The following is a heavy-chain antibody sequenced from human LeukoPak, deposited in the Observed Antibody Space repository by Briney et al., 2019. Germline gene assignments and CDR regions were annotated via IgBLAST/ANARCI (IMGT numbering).Heavy chain of an antibody. CDR2: IYYSGST. Sequence: SETLSLTCTVSGGSISSYYWSWIRQPPGKGLEWIGYIYYSGSTNYNPSLKSRVTISVDTSKNQFSLKLSSVTAADTAVYYCARGRVKYGSGSPFDYWGQGTLVTVSS. CDR3: ARGRVKYGSGSPFDY. D-gene: IGHD3-10*01. V-gene: IGHV4-59*01. J-gene: IGHJ4*02. CDR1: GGSISSYY.